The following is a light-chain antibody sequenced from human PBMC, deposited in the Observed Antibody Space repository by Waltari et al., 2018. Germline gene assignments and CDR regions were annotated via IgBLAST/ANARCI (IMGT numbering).Light chain of an antibody. CDR1: SSDVGSYNL. J-gene: IGLJ3*02. CDR3: CSYVSGSTFRV. CDR2: EVN. Sequence: QSALTQPASVSGSPGQSITIPCTGTSSDVGSYNLVSWYQQPPGKAPRLMIYEVNKGPSGVFNSFTGSRSGNTASLTISVLQAEDEAEYYCCSYVSGSTFRVFGGGTKLTVL. V-gene: IGLV2-23*02.